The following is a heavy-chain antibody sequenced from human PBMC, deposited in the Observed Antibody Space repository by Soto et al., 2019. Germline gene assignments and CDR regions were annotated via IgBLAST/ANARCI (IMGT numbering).Heavy chain of an antibody. CDR2: IIPIFGTA. D-gene: IGHD2-2*01. CDR3: ASTYDIVVVPAAMFRDGYAFDI. V-gene: IGHV1-69*01. J-gene: IGHJ3*02. Sequence: QVQLVQSGAEVKKPGSSVKVSCKASGGTFSSDAISWVRHAPGQGLEWMGGIIPIFGTANYAQKFQGRVTITADESTSTAYMELSSLRSEDTAVYYCASTYDIVVVPAAMFRDGYAFDIWGQGTMVTVSS. CDR1: GGTFSSDA.